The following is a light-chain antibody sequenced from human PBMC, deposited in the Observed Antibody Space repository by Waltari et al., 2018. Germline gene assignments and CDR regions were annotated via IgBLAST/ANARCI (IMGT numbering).Light chain of an antibody. V-gene: IGKV3-20*01. CDR3: QQYGSSPWT. Sequence: EIVLTQYPATLSLSQGESATLPCRASQSVSSSYFAWYQQKPGQAPRVLIHGASNRATGIPDRFSGSGSGTDFTLTISRLEPEDFAVYYCQQYGSSPWTFGQGTKVEIK. CDR2: GAS. J-gene: IGKJ1*01. CDR1: QSVSSSY.